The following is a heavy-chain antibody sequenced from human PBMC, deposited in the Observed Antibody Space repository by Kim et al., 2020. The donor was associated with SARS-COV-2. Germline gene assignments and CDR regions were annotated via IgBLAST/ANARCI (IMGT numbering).Heavy chain of an antibody. D-gene: IGHD5-12*01. J-gene: IGHJ4*02. V-gene: IGHV3-23*01. Sequence: GGSLRLSCAASGFTFSNSAISWVRQAPGKGLEWVSTIYGRGATTYYPGSVKGRFTISRDNSKNTLYLQMNNLRAEDTAVYFCARSGQLDYWGQGTLVTVS. CDR2: IYGRGATT. CDR1: GFTFSNSA. CDR3: ARSGQLDY.